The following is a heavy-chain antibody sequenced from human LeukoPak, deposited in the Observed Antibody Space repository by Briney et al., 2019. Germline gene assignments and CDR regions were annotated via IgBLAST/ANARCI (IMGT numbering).Heavy chain of an antibody. CDR3: ASTTGTTFATLYYFDY. CDR2: INPNSGGT. J-gene: IGHJ4*02. Sequence: ASVKVSCKASGYTFTGYYMHWVRQAPGQGLEWMGWINPNSGGTNYAQKFQGRVTMTRDTSISTAYMELSRLRSDDTAVYYCASTTGTTFATLYYFDYWGQGTLVTVSS. D-gene: IGHD1-1*01. V-gene: IGHV1-2*02. CDR1: GYTFTGYY.